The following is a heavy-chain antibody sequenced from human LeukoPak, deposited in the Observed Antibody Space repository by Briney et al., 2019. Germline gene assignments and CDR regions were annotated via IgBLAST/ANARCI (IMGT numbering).Heavy chain of an antibody. J-gene: IGHJ4*02. V-gene: IGHV3-48*03. Sequence: GGSLRLSCAASGFTFSSYEMNWVRQAPGKGLEWVSYISSSGSTIYYADSVKGRFTISRDNAKNSLYLQMDSLRAEDTAVYYCARDYGDYGDYWGQGTLVTVSS. CDR3: ARDYGDYGDY. CDR1: GFTFSSYE. D-gene: IGHD4-17*01. CDR2: ISSSGSTI.